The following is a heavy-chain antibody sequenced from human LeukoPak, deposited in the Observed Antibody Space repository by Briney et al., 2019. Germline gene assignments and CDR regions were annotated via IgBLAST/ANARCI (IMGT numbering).Heavy chain of an antibody. D-gene: IGHD3-10*01. CDR1: GYTFTSYG. V-gene: IGHV1-18*01. J-gene: IGHJ6*02. CDR3: ARDSFDMVRGVIIREGMGV. CDR2: ISAYNGNT. Sequence: ASVTVSCKASGYTFTSYGISWVRQAPGQGLEWMGWISAYNGNTNYAQKLQGRVTMTTDTSTSTAHMELRSLRSDDTAVYYCARDSFDMVRGVIIREGMGVWGQGTTVTVSS.